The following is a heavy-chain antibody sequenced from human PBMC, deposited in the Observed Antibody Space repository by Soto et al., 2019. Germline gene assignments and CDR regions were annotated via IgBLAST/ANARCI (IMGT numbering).Heavy chain of an antibody. Sequence: ASVKVSCKASGGTFSSYAISWVRQAPGQGLEWMGGIIPIFGTANYAQKFQGRVTITADKSTSTAYMELSSLRSEDTAVYSCARGRYSYGSLGYGMDVWGQGTTVTVSS. CDR1: GGTFSSYA. CDR2: IIPIFGTA. V-gene: IGHV1-69*06. J-gene: IGHJ6*02. CDR3: ARGRYSYGSLGYGMDV. D-gene: IGHD5-18*01.